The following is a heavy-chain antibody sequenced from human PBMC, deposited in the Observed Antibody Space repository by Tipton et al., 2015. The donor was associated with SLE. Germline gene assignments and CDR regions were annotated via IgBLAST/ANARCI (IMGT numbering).Heavy chain of an antibody. J-gene: IGHJ2*01. CDR1: GGSITGGNYC. CDR3: ARGGGNANWYFDL. Sequence: TLSLTCTVSGGSITGGNYCWTWIRQPAGKGLEWIGYIYYSGSTNYNPSLKSRVTISVDTSKNQFSLKLSSVTAADTAVYYCARGGGNANWYFDLWGRGTLVTVSS. V-gene: IGHV4-61*10. CDR2: IYYSGST. D-gene: IGHD4-23*01.